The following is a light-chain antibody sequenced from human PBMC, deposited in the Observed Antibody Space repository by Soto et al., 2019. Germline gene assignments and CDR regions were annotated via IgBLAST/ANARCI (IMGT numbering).Light chain of an antibody. CDR3: KQLNSYPFLT. CDR1: QGISSY. J-gene: IGKJ4*01. CDR2: AAS. V-gene: IGKV1-9*01. Sequence: DIQLTQSPSFLSASVGDRVTITCRASQGISSYLAWYQQKPGKAPKLLIYAASTLQSGVPSRFSGSGSGTEFTLTISSLQHEDFATYYCKQLNSYPFLTFGGGTKVEIK.